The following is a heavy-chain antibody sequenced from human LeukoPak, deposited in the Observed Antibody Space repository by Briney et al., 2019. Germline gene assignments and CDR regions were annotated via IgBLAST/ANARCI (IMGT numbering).Heavy chain of an antibody. J-gene: IGHJ4*02. CDR3: ARDLGISYYDSSGYYFSLGY. CDR1: GYTFTSYG. Sequence: ASVKVSCKASGYTFTSYGISWVRQAPGQGLERMGWISAYNGNTNYAQKLQGRVTMTTDTPTSTAYMELRSLRSDDTAVYYCARDLGISYYDSSGYYFSLGYWGQGTLVTVSS. D-gene: IGHD3-22*01. V-gene: IGHV1-18*01. CDR2: ISAYNGNT.